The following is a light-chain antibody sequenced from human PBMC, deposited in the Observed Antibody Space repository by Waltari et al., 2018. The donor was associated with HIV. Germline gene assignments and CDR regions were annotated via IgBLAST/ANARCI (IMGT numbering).Light chain of an antibody. CDR3: TSYAGSNNVV. CDR2: EVS. Sequence: QSALTQPPSASGSLGQSVTISCTGTSSDVGGYNYVSWYQQHPGKTPKIMIYEVSKRPSGVPERFSGSKSGNTASLTVSGLQAEDEADYYCTSYAGSNNVVFGGGTKLTVL. J-gene: IGLJ2*01. CDR1: SSDVGGYNY. V-gene: IGLV2-8*01.